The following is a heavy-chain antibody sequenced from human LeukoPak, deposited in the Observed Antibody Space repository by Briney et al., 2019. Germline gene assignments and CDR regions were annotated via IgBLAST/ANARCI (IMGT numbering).Heavy chain of an antibody. CDR3: ARDPPRYPGKSTGKIPRPQLVRLEDY. Sequence: PGGSLRLSCAASGFTFSSYSMNWVRQAPGKGLEWVSSISSSSSYIYYADSVKGRFTISRDNAKNSLYLQMNSLRAEDTAVYYCARDPPRYPGKSTGKIPRPQLVRLEDYWGQGTLVTVSS. V-gene: IGHV3-21*01. CDR2: ISSSSSYI. CDR1: GFTFSSYS. J-gene: IGHJ4*02. D-gene: IGHD6-13*01.